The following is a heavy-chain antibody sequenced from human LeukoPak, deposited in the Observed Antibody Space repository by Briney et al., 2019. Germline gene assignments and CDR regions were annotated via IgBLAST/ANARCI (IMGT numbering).Heavy chain of an antibody. CDR1: GYTFTSYG. J-gene: IGHJ4*02. CDR3: ARVARCTGCFDIDY. CDR2: ISAYNGNT. V-gene: IGHV1-18*01. Sequence: ASVKVSCKASGYTFTSYGISWVRQAPGQGLEWMGWISAYNGNTNYAQKLQGRVTMTTDTSTSTAYMELRSLRSDDTAVYYCARVARCTGCFDIDYWGQGTLVTVSS. D-gene: IGHD2-2*01.